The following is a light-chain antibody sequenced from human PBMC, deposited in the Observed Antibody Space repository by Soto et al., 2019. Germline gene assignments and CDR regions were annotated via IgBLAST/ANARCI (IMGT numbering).Light chain of an antibody. Sequence: DIQMTQSPSSLSASVGDRVTITCRASQGFRNDLAWYQQKPGKAPKRLIYAASTLQSGVPSRFSGSGSGTEFTLTIASLQPEDFAIYFCLQYNNYPPTFGQGTKVEIK. V-gene: IGKV1-17*01. CDR1: QGFRND. CDR2: AAS. CDR3: LQYNNYPPT. J-gene: IGKJ1*01.